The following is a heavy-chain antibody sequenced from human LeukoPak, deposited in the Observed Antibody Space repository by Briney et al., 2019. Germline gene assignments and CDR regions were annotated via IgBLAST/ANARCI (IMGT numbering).Heavy chain of an antibody. V-gene: IGHV3-33*06. CDR2: IWSDGTNR. Sequence: GRSLRLSCATSGFTFSHYGMHWVRQAPGKGLEWVAVIWSDGTNRYYGDPVKGRFTISRDNFQRTVYLQMDSLRAEDTAVYYCAKDAQRGFDYSNSLDKWGQGTPVTVSS. D-gene: IGHD4-11*01. CDR3: AKDAQRGFDYSNSLDK. J-gene: IGHJ4*02. CDR1: GFTFSHYG.